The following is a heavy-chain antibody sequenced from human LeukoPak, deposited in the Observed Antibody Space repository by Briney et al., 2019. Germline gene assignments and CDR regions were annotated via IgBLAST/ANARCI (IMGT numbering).Heavy chain of an antibody. V-gene: IGHV1-18*01. CDR1: GYTFTSYG. CDR3: ARLSPPIASFCSGGTCYSGGFDP. J-gene: IGHJ5*02. Sequence: GASVKVSCKTSGYTFTSYGITWVRRAPGQGLEWMGWITTYNGNTYYAQRLQGRVTMTADTSTSTAYMELRSLRSDDTAVYYCARLSPPIASFCSGGTCYSGGFDPWGQGTLVTVSS. D-gene: IGHD2-15*01. CDR2: ITTYNGNT.